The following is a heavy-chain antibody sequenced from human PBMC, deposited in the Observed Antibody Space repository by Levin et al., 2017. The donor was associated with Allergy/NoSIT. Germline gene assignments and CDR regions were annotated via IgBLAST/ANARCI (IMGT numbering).Heavy chain of an antibody. J-gene: IGHJ4*02. Sequence: GGSLRLSCAASGFTFSSYGMHWVRQAPGKGLEWVAVIWYDGSNKYYADSVKGRFTISRDNSKNTLYLQMNSLRAEDTAVYYCARDSLSPKAREGFDYWGQGTLVTVSS. V-gene: IGHV3-33*01. CDR2: IWYDGSNK. D-gene: IGHD2/OR15-2a*01. CDR1: GFTFSSYG. CDR3: ARDSLSPKAREGFDY.